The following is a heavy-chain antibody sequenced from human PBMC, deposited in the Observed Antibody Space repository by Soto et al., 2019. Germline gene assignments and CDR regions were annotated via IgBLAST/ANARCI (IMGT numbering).Heavy chain of an antibody. V-gene: IGHV1-18*01. Sequence: ASVKVSCKASGYTFTSYGISWVRQAPGQGLDWMGWISAYNGTANYAQKFQGRVTITADESTSTAYMELSSLRSEDTAVYYCARDRRYNWNSDYYYYGMDVWGQGTTVTVSS. D-gene: IGHD1-7*01. CDR1: GYTFTSYG. J-gene: IGHJ6*02. CDR2: ISAYNGTA. CDR3: ARDRRYNWNSDYYYYGMDV.